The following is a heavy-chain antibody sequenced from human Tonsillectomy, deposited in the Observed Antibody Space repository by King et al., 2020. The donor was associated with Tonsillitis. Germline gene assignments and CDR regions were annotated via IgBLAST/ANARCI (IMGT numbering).Heavy chain of an antibody. CDR1: GYTFTSYG. D-gene: IGHD2-2*03. CDR3: AIRPGGYCSSTSCYALY. CDR2: ISAYNGNT. Sequence: QLVQSGAEVKKPGASVKVSCKASGYTFTSYGISWVRQAPGQGLEWMGWISAYNGNTNYAQKLQGRVTMTTDTSTSTAYMELRSLRSDDTAVYYCAIRPGGYCSSTSCYALYWGQGTLVTVSS. J-gene: IGHJ4*02. V-gene: IGHV1-18*04.